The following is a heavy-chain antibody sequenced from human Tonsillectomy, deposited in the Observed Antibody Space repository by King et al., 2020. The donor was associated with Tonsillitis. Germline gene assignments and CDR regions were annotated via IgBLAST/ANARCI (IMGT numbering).Heavy chain of an antibody. CDR1: GGSISSYY. D-gene: IGHD3-3*01. J-gene: IGHJ4*02. Sequence: VQLQESGPGLVKPSETLSLTCTVSGGSISSYYWSWIQQPAGKGLEWIGRIYTRGSTNYNPSLKSRVTMSVDTSKNQFSLKLSSVTAADTAVYYCARDYDFWSGYYLDYWGQGTLVTVSS. V-gene: IGHV4-4*07. CDR2: IYTRGST. CDR3: ARDYDFWSGYYLDY.